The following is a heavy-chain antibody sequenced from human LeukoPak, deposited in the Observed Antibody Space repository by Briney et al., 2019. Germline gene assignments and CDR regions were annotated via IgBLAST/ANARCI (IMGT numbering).Heavy chain of an antibody. CDR1: GGSFSISY. CDR3: AGHGSYCFGS. CDR2: IYHSGGA. Sequence: KPSETLSLTCGVSGGSFSISYWSWIRQPPGKGLEWIGQIYHSGGANYNPSLRSRVTISIDTSKNQLSLRLSSVTAADTAVYYCAGHGSYCFGSWGQGTLVTVSS. D-gene: IGHD3-10*01. J-gene: IGHJ4*02. V-gene: IGHV4-34*01.